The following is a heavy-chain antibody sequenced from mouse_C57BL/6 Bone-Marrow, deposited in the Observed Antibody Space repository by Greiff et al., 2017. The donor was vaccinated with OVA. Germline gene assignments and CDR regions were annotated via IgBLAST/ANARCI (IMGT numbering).Heavy chain of an antibody. CDR1: GYTFTSYW. CDR3: AGDYDGRVMDY. V-gene: IGHV1-55*01. CDR2: IYPGSGST. J-gene: IGHJ4*01. D-gene: IGHD2-4*01. Sequence: QVQLQQPGAELVKPGASVKMSCKASGYTFTSYWITWVKQRPGQGLEWIGDIYPGSGSTNYNEKFKSKATLTVDTSSSTAYMQLSSLTSEDAAVYYCAGDYDGRVMDYWGQGTSVTVSS.